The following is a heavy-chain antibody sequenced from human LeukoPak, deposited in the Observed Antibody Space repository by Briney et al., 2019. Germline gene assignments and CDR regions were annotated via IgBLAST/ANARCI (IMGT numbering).Heavy chain of an antibody. V-gene: IGHV4-39*01. J-gene: IGHJ4*02. D-gene: IGHD3-10*01. CDR2: IYYSGST. Sequence: SETLSVTCTVSGGSISSSSYYWGWIRQPPGKGLEWSGSIYYSGSTYYNPSLKSRVTISVDTSKNQFSLKLRSVTAADTAVYYCARGALARGVLIPPYYFDYCGQGTLVTVSA. CDR1: GGSISSSSYY. CDR3: ARGALARGVLIPPYYFDY.